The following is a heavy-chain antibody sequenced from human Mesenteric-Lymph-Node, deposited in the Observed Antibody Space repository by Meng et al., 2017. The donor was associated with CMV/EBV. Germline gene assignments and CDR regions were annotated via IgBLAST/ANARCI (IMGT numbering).Heavy chain of an antibody. V-gene: IGHV4-39*07. CDR2: IYYSGST. CDR1: GGSISGSSYY. Sequence: SETLSLTCNVSGGSISGSSYYWGWIRQPPGKGLEWIGSIYYSGSTYNNPSLKSRVTISVDTSKNQFSLKLSSVTAADTAVYYCASTYVSGYYSYGIDVWGQGTTVTVSS. CDR3: ASTYVSGYYSYGIDV. J-gene: IGHJ6*02. D-gene: IGHD3-10*01.